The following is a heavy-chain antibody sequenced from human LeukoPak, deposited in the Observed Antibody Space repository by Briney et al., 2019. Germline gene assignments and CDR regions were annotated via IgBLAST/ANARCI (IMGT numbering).Heavy chain of an antibody. J-gene: IGHJ5*02. CDR1: GDSVSSNSAA. Sequence: SQTLSLTCAISGDSVSSNSAAWNWIRQSPSRGLEWLGRTYYRSKWYNDYAVSVKSRITINPDTSKNQFSLQLNSVTPEDTAVYYCAAGCSSSWYGGHWFDPWGQGTLVTVSS. CDR2: TYYRSKWYN. CDR3: AAGCSSSWYGGHWFDP. D-gene: IGHD6-13*01. V-gene: IGHV6-1*01.